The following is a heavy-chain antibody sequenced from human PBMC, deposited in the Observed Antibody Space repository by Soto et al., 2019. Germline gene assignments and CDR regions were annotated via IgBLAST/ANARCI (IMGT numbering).Heavy chain of an antibody. CDR2: ISSSSSTI. CDR3: ARDHPANWFDP. Sequence: GGSLRLSCAVSGFSFSTYSMNWVRQAPGKGLEWLSYISSSSSTIHYADSVKGRFTVSRDNAKNSLYLQMNSLRAEDTAVYYCARDHPANWFDPWGQGALVTVSS. CDR1: GFSFSTYS. J-gene: IGHJ5*02. V-gene: IGHV3-48*01.